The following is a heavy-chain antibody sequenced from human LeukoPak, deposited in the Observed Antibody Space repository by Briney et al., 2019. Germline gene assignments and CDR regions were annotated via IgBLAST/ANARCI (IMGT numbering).Heavy chain of an antibody. CDR3: AKVFNYYDSSGYPPGWP. J-gene: IGHJ4*02. CDR2: ISGSGGST. D-gene: IGHD3-22*01. V-gene: IGHV3-23*01. Sequence: PEGSLRLSCAASRFTFSSYAMSWVRQAPGKGLEWVSAISGSGGSTYYADSVKGRFTISRDNSKNTLYLQMNSLRAEDTAVYYCAKVFNYYDSSGYPPGWPWGQGTLVTVSS. CDR1: RFTFSSYA.